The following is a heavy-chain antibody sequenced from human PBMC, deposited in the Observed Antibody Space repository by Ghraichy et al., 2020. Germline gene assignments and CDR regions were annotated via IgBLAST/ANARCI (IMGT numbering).Heavy chain of an antibody. J-gene: IGHJ6*02. CDR1: GGSISSGGYY. CDR3: ARDRGTDHGMDV. CDR2: IYYSGST. D-gene: IGHD2-15*01. V-gene: IGHV4-31*03. Sequence: SETLSLTCTVSGGSISSGGYYWSWIRQHPGKGLEWIGYIYYSGSTYYNPSLKSRVTISVDTSKNQFSLKLSSVTAADTAVYYCARDRGTDHGMDVWGQGTTVTVSS.